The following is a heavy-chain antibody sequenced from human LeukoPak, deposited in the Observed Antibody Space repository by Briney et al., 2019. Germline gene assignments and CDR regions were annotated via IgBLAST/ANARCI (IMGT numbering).Heavy chain of an antibody. J-gene: IGHJ4*02. CDR3: ARVGGYSGYDPKDYYFDY. CDR2: ISSSGSTI. D-gene: IGHD5-12*01. V-gene: IGHV3-48*03. Sequence: GGSLRLSCAASGFTFGSYEMNWVRQAPGKGLEWVSYISSSGSTIYYADSVKGRFTISRDNAKNSLYLQMNSLRAEDTAVYYCARVGGYSGYDPKDYYFDYWGQGTLVTVSS. CDR1: GFTFGSYE.